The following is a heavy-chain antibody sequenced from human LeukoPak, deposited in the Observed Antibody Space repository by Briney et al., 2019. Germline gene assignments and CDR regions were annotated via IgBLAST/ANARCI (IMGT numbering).Heavy chain of an antibody. CDR2: MYLSGTT. J-gene: IGHJ4*02. Sequence: SGTLPLTCTVSGDSINSLDLWSWVRQPPGKGLEWIGEMYLSGTTHSNPSVKSRVTISIDKSKNQFFLNLSSVTAADTAVYYCVRDRELHYWGRGILVTVSS. CDR3: VRDRELHY. CDR1: GDSINSLDL. D-gene: IGHD1-26*01. V-gene: IGHV4-4*02.